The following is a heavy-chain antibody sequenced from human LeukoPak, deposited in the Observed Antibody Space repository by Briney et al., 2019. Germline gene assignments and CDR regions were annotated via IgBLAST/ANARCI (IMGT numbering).Heavy chain of an antibody. CDR3: AREGLGELTLDY. D-gene: IGHD3-16*01. J-gene: IGHJ4*02. CDR2: ISTDNGDT. CDR1: GYTFTTYG. Sequence: ASVKVSCKSSGYTFTTYGITWVRQAPGQGLEWMGWISTDNGDTNYAQKLQGRVTMTTDTSTSTAYMELRSLRSDDTAVYYCAREGLGELTLDYWGQGTLVTVSS. V-gene: IGHV1-18*01.